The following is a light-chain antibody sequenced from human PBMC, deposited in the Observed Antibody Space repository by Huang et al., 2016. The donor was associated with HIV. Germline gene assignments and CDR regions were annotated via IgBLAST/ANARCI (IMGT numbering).Light chain of an antibody. CDR2: WAS. CDR1: QTILHDSDSRNY. CDR3: QQYYSSPFT. J-gene: IGKJ3*01. V-gene: IGKV4-1*01. Sequence: DIVMTQSPDSLAVSLGERATINCKSSQTILHDSDSRNYLAWYQQKPGQPPKLLIHWASSRKSGVPDRFIGSGSGTDFTLTISSLQAEYVAVYYCQQYYSSPFTFGPGTNVDI.